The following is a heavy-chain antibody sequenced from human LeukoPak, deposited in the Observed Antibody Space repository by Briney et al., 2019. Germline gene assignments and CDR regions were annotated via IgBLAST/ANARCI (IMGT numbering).Heavy chain of an antibody. CDR1: GFTFSSYW. V-gene: IGHV3-7*03. D-gene: IGHD2-21*02. J-gene: IGHJ4*02. CDR2: IKQDGSEK. Sequence: PGGSLRLSCAASGFTFSSYWMSWVRQAPGKGLEWVANIKQDGSEKYYVDSVKGRFTISRDNAKNSLYLQMSSLRAEDTAVYYCAKTQIMTAIAATNFDFWGQGTLVTVSS. CDR3: AKTQIMTAIAATNFDF.